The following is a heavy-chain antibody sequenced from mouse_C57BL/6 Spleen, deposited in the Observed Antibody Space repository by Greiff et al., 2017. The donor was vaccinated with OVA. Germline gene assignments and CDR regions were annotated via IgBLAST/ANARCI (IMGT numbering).Heavy chain of an antibody. CDR1: GYTFTDYY. Sequence: EVQLQQSGPELVKPGASVKISCKASGYTFTDYYMNWVKQSHGKSLEWIGDINPNNGGTSYNQKFKGKATLTVDKSSSTAYMELRSLTSDDSAVYYCARCWSYYFDYWGQGTTLTVSS. CDR3: ARCWSYYFDY. J-gene: IGHJ2*01. V-gene: IGHV1-26*01. CDR2: INPNNGGT.